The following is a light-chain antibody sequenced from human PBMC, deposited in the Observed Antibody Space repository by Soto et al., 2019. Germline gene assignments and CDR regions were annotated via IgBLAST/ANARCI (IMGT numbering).Light chain of an antibody. CDR2: DAS. J-gene: IGKJ2*01. CDR1: QTISSW. Sequence: DVQMTQSPSTLAASVGDRLAVSCGASQTISSWLAWYQQKPGKAPNLLIYDASNLAAGVPSGFSGSGSGTHFTFTITSLQPEDIGTYYCQNCFTVPYTFGQGTKVDIK. CDR3: QNCFTVPYT. V-gene: IGKV1-5*01.